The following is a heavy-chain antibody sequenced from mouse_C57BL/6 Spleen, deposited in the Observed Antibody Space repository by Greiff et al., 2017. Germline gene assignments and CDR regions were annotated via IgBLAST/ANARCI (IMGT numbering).Heavy chain of an antibody. D-gene: IGHD1-1*01. J-gene: IGHJ4*01. CDR3: ARYATVVAYYAMDY. CDR1: GYTFTSYW. Sequence: VQLQQPGAELVKPGASVKLSCKASGYTFTSYWMQWVKQRPGQGLEWIGEIDPSESYTNYNQKFKGKATLTVDTSSSTAYKQLSSLTSEDSAVYYCARYATVVAYYAMDYWGQGTSVTVSS. CDR2: IDPSESYT. V-gene: IGHV1-50*01.